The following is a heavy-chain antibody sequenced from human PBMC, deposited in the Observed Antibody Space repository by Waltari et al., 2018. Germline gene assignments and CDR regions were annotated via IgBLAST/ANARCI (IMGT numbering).Heavy chain of an antibody. V-gene: IGHV4-39*01. CDR3: ASPPRGSSYGSYDY. D-gene: IGHD5-18*01. CDR2: VYYTGTT. J-gene: IGHJ4*02. CDR1: GGFISTETY. Sequence: QMQLQESGPGLVKPSETLSLTCTVSGGFISTETYWAWVRQPPGEGLEWIGSVYYTGTTYYHPSLKSRVTIFVDTSKNQFSLNLNSVTAADTAVYYCASPPRGSSYGSYDYWGQGTLVTVSS.